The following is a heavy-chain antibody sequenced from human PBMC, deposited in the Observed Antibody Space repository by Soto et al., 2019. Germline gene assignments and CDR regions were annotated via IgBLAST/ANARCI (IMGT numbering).Heavy chain of an antibody. V-gene: IGHV1-2*04. J-gene: IGHJ6*03. CDR2: INPNSGGT. CDR3: ARGPPGYDFWSGYPPYYYYYYMDV. CDR1: GYTFTGYY. Sequence: ASVKVSCKASGYTFTGYYMHWVRQAPGQGLEWMGWINPNSGGTNYAQKFQGWVTMTRDTSISTAYMELGRLRSDDTAVYYCARGPPGYDFWSGYPPYYYYYYMDVWGKGTTVTVSS. D-gene: IGHD3-3*01.